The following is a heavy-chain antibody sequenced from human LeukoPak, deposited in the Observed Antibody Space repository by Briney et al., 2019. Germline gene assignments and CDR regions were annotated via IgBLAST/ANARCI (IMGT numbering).Heavy chain of an antibody. J-gene: IGHJ4*02. CDR1: GFSFSHYP. Sequence: GGSLRLSCVASGFSFSHYPMHWVRQAPGKGLEWVAVIWDDGGYKDYGDSVKGRFTISRDNSKNTLYLDMISLRAEDTAVYFCAGRFSSGEGYWGQGTHVTVSS. D-gene: IGHD6-19*01. CDR3: AGRFSSGEGY. CDR2: IWDDGGYK. V-gene: IGHV3-30*02.